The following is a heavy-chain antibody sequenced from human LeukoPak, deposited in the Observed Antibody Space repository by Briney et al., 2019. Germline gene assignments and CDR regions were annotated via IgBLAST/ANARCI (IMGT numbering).Heavy chain of an antibody. CDR2: IDQEGGEQ. D-gene: IGHD3-10*01. CDR1: GFNFSNYW. CDR3: ARSKAGGY. V-gene: IGHV3-7*01. Sequence: GGSLRLSCVVSGFNFSNYWMSWVRQAPGKGLEWVANIDQEGGEQNYVDSVKGRFSNSRDNAKTSVYLQMNSLKVEDTAFYYCARSKAGGYWGQGTLVTVSS. J-gene: IGHJ4*02.